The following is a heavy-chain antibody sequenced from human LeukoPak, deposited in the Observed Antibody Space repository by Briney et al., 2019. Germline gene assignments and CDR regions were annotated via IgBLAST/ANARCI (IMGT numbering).Heavy chain of an antibody. CDR3: ARGYNSGSYVWFDP. CDR2: IYSGGST. CDR1: GFTISSYY. D-gene: IGHD3-10*01. J-gene: IGHJ5*02. V-gene: IGHV3-53*01. Sequence: GGSLRLSCAASGFTISSYYMNWVRQAPGKGLGWVSVIYSGGSTDYADSVKGRFTISRDNSKNTVFLQMNSLRAEDTAVYYCARGYNSGSYVWFDPWGQGTLVTVSP.